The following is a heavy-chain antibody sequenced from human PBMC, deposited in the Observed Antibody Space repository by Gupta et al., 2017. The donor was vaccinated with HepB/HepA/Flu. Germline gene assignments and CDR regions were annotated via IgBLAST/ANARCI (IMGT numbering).Heavy chain of an antibody. CDR2: ISAYNGKT. D-gene: IGHD2-2*01. J-gene: IGHJ6*03. CDR3: GRWGPMYYYMDV. CDR1: GYTFTSYG. V-gene: IGHV1-18*01. Sequence: QVQLVQPGGEVTNPLAAVKLSFTATGYTFTSYGFTWLRQAPGQGLEWIGWISAYNGKTDYAQKFQGRVTMTTETSKSTAYMELRSLRSDGTDVYYCGRWGPMYYYMDVWGKGTTVSVSS.